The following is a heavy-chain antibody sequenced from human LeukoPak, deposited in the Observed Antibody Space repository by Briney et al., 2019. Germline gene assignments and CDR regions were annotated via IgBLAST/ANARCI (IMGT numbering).Heavy chain of an antibody. Sequence: SETLSLTCTVSGGSISSSSYYWGWIRQPPGKGLEWIGGIYYSGSTYYNPPLKSRVTISVDTSKNQFSLKLSSVTAADTAVYYCARVVLLWFGEESNWFDPWGQGTLVTVSS. D-gene: IGHD3-10*01. CDR3: ARVVLLWFGEESNWFDP. J-gene: IGHJ5*02. CDR1: GGSISSSSYY. CDR2: IYYSGST. V-gene: IGHV4-39*01.